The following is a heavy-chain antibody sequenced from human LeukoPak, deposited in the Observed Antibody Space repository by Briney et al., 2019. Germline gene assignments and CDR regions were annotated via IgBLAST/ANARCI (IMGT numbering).Heavy chain of an antibody. J-gene: IGHJ4*02. CDR1: GDTFSSYA. CDR3: ASLYSGSSRYYFDY. D-gene: IGHD1-26*01. V-gene: IGHV1-69*05. CDR2: IIPIFGTA. Sequence: SVKVSCKASGDTFSSYAISWVRQAPGQGLEWMGGIIPIFGTANYAQKFQGRVTITTDESTSTAYMELSSLRSEDTAVYYCASLYSGSSRYYFDYWGQGTLVTVSS.